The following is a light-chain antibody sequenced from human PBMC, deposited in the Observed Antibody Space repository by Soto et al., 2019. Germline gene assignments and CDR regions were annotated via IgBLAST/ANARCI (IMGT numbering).Light chain of an antibody. V-gene: IGKV3-20*01. CDR2: DVS. CDR1: QSVSSSY. J-gene: IGKJ1*01. CDR3: QQYGSSST. Sequence: EIVLTQSPGTLSLSPGERATLSCRSSQSVSSSYFACNQQKHSQAPRLLTYDVSSRXTGIPDRFSGSGSGTXXXXXXXXXXPXDFAVYYCQQYGSSSTFGQGTKVEIK.